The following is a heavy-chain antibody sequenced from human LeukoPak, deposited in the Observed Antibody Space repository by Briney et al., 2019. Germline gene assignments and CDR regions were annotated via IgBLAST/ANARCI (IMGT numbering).Heavy chain of an antibody. J-gene: IGHJ5*02. CDR1: GFTFSNYG. CDR3: AREADYSNWFDP. Sequence: GGSLRLSCAASGFTFSNYGMNWVRQAPRKGLEWVSSISTTSSFIYYADSVKGRFTISRDNAKNSLYLQMNSLRAEDTAVYYCAREADYSNWFDPWGQGTLVTVSS. V-gene: IGHV3-21*01. D-gene: IGHD4-11*01. CDR2: ISTTSSFI.